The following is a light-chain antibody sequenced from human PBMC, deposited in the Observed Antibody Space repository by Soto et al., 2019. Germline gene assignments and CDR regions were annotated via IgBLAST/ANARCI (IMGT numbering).Light chain of an antibody. CDR1: QSVNRY. CDR2: DAF. J-gene: IGKJ1*01. V-gene: IGKV3-11*01. CDR3: QQRSNWPPWT. Sequence: EIVLTQSPATLSLSPGERATLSCRASQSVNRYLAWYQHRPGQAPRLLIYDAFNRATGVPARFTGSGSGTDFTLTISSLEPEDSAVYYCQQRSNWPPWTFGQGTKVEIK.